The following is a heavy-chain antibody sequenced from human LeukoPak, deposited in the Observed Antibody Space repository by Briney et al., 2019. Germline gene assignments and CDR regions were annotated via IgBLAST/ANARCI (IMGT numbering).Heavy chain of an antibody. CDR2: IYYSGST. CDR1: GGSISSYY. Sequence: SETLSLTCTVSGGSISSYYWSWIRQPPGKGLEWIGYIYYSGSTNYNPSLKSRVTISVDTSKNQFSLKLSSVTAADTAAYYCARSGEQLVRTPYYFDYWGQGTLVTVSS. CDR3: ARSGEQLVRTPYYFDY. D-gene: IGHD6-6*01. J-gene: IGHJ4*02. V-gene: IGHV4-59*01.